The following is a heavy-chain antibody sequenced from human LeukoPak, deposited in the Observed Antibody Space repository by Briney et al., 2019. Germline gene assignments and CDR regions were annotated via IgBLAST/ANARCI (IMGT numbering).Heavy chain of an antibody. CDR3: ARLILLGSGKFRGLWFCF. D-gene: IGHD3-10*02. CDR2: INPNSGGT. V-gene: IGHV1-2*02. Sequence: GASVKASCKASGYTFTGYYMHWVRQAPGQGLEWMGWINPNSGGTNYAQKFQGRVTMTRDTSISTAYMELSRLRSDDTAVYYCARLILLGSGKFRGLWFCFWGQGTLVTVSS. J-gene: IGHJ4*02. CDR1: GYTFTGYY.